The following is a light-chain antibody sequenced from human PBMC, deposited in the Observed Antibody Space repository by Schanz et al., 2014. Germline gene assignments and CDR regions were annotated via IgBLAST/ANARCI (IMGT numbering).Light chain of an antibody. J-gene: IGKJ1*01. Sequence: EIVLTQSPATLSLSPGERVTLSCRAAQSVSNNLAWYQQKPGQAPTLVIYGAITRATGIPARFSGSGSGTEFTLTISSLQSEDFAVYYCQQYKNWPWTFGQGTNVEIK. CDR3: QQYKNWPWT. V-gene: IGKV3-15*01. CDR1: QSVSNN. CDR2: GAI.